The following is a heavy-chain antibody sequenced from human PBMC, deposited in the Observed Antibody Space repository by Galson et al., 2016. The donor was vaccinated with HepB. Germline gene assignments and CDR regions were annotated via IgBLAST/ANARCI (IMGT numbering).Heavy chain of an antibody. CDR1: GGSISSAFW. Sequence: TLSLTCAVSGGSISSAFWWTWVRQPPGKGLEWVGQVHNIGFTNYNPSLKSRVTISVDKSKNEFSLKLASVTAADTAVYYCARAGAVAGFYGMGVWGQGATVTVSS. J-gene: IGHJ6*02. D-gene: IGHD2-21*01. CDR2: VHNIGFT. V-gene: IGHV4-4*02. CDR3: ARAGAVAGFYGMGV.